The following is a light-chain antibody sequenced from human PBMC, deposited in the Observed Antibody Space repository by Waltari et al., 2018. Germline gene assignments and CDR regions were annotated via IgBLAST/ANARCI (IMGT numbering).Light chain of an antibody. CDR3: QQYNNWPRT. CDR1: QNVASN. Sequence: ETVMTQSPAALSLSPGERATLSCRARQNVASNLAWYQQKPGQAPRLLIYRASTRATGIPARFSGIGSGTEFTLTISSLQSEDFAVYYCQQYNNWPRTFGQGTKLEIK. CDR2: RAS. J-gene: IGKJ2*01. V-gene: IGKV3-15*01.